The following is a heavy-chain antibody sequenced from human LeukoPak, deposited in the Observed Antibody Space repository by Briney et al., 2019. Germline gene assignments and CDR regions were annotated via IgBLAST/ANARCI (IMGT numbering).Heavy chain of an antibody. D-gene: IGHD3-10*01. CDR2: INPNSGGT. Sequence: GASVKVSCKASGYTFTGYYIHWVRQAPGQGLEWMGWINPNSGGTNYAQKFQGRVTMTRDTSISTAYMELSRLTSDDTAVYYCARGYSDSGSRSAFDIWGQGTMVTVSS. J-gene: IGHJ3*02. CDR1: GYTFTGYY. V-gene: IGHV1-2*02. CDR3: ARGYSDSGSRSAFDI.